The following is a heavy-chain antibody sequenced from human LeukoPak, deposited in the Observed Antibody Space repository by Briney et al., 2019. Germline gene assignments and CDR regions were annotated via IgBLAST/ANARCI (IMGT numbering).Heavy chain of an antibody. D-gene: IGHD3-3*01. V-gene: IGHV1-8*01. Sequence: ASVKVSRKASGYTFTSYDINWVRQATGQGLEWMGWMNPNSGNTGYAQKFQGRVTMTRDTSTSTVYMELSSLRSEDTAVYYCARGLWERFLEWLSVQPNWFDPWGQGTLVTVSS. CDR3: ARGLWERFLEWLSVQPNWFDP. CDR1: GYTFTSYD. J-gene: IGHJ5*02. CDR2: MNPNSGNT.